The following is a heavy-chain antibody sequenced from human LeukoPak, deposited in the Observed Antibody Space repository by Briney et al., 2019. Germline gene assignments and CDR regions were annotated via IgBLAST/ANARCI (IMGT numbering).Heavy chain of an antibody. CDR2: ISGSGGST. CDR1: GFTFSSYA. V-gene: IGHV3-23*01. J-gene: IGHJ3*02. D-gene: IGHD3-22*01. CDR3: ARGDYYDSSGYAI. Sequence: PGGSLRLSCAASGFTFSSYAMSWVRQAPGKGLEWVSAISGSGGSTYYADSVKGRFTISRDNSKNTLYLQMNSLRAEDTAVYYCARGDYYDSSGYAIWGQGTMVTVSS.